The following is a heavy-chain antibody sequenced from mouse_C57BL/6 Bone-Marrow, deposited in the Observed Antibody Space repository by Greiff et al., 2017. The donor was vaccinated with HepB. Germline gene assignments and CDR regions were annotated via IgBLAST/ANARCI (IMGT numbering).Heavy chain of an antibody. J-gene: IGHJ4*01. CDR1: GYTFTSYG. V-gene: IGHV1-81*01. D-gene: IGHD2-1*01. Sequence: QVQLQQSGAELARPGASVKLSCKASGYTFTSYGISWVKQRTGQGLEWIGEIYPRSGNTYYNEKFKGKATLTVDKSSSTAYMQLSSLTSEDSAVYYCARGGNYGAMDYWGQGTSVTVSS. CDR3: ARGGNYGAMDY. CDR2: IYPRSGNT.